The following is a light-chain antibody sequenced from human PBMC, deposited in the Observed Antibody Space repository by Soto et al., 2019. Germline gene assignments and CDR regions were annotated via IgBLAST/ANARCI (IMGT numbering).Light chain of an antibody. Sequence: QSALTQPASVSGSPGQSITISCTGTSSDVGGYDYVSWYQQHPGKAPKSLIYDVSHRPSGVSNRFSGSKSGNTASLAISGLQAEDEADYYCSSYTSSSAVMFGGGTKVTVL. J-gene: IGLJ3*02. CDR3: SSYTSSSAVM. CDR1: SSDVGGYDY. CDR2: DVS. V-gene: IGLV2-14*01.